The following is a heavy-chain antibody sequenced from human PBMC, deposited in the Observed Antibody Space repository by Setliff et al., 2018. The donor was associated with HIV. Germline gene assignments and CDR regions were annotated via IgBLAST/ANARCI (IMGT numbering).Heavy chain of an antibody. J-gene: IGHJ5*02. V-gene: IGHV4-61*01. D-gene: IGHD3-10*01. Sequence: SETLSLTCTAPSVSVSPDSYNWNWIRQTPGKGLEWIGTFFHTGGITYNPSLRSRVTMSADTAESLLSLRLILVTAADTGVYYCGRGWFDPWGQGTQGTVSS. CDR1: SVSVSPDSYN. CDR2: FFHTGGI. CDR3: GRGWFDP.